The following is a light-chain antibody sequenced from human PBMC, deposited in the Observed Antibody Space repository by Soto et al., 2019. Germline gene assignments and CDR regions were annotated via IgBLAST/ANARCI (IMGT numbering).Light chain of an antibody. V-gene: IGKV2-28*01. CDR3: MQTLQHYIT. CDR1: QSLLHNNKFNY. CDR2: LGS. Sequence: DVVLIQSPLSLPVTPGEPASIFCRSSQSLLHNNKFNYLDWYLQKPGQSPQLLIYLGSYRASGVPDRFSGSGSGTDFTLKISRVEAEDVGVYYCMQTLQHYITLGQGTRLEIK. J-gene: IGKJ5*01.